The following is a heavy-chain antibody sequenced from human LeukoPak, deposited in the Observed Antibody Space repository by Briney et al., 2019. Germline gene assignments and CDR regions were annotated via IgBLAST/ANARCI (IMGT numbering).Heavy chain of an antibody. J-gene: IGHJ6*02. V-gene: IGHV4-34*01. D-gene: IGHD6-19*01. Sequence: SETLSLTCAVYGGSFSGYYWSWIRQPPGKGLEWIGEINHSGSTNYNPSLKSRVTISVDTSKNQFSPKLSSVTAADTAVYYCARGRQWLVHYGMDVWGQGTTVTVSS. CDR3: ARGRQWLVHYGMDV. CDR1: GGSFSGYY. CDR2: INHSGST.